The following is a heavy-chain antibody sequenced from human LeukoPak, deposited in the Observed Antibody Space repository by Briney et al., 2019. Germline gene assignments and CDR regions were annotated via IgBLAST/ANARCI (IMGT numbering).Heavy chain of an antibody. CDR2: INAGDGNT. V-gene: IGHV1-3*01. D-gene: IGHD3-10*01. CDR1: GYPFSAHF. CDR3: ARGFGCDY. J-gene: IGHJ4*02. Sequence: ASVKVSCKASGYPFSAHFLNWVRQAPGQRLEWMGWINAGDGNTRYSQKFQDRVTFTRDTSASTAYMELSSLRSEDTAVYYCARGFGCDYWGQGTLVTVSS.